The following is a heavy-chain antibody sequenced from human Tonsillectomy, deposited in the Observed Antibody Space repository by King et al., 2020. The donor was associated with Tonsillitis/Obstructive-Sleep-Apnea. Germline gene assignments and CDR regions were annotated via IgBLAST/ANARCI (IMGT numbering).Heavy chain of an antibody. D-gene: IGHD3-3*01. V-gene: IGHV3-23*04. CDR2: IGGSGSSP. Sequence: VQLVESGGGFVQPGGSLRLSCAGSGFTFRSYGMSWVRQAPGKGLEWVSGIGGSGSSPTYADSVKGRLTISRDNSNNTLYLQMNSLRAEDTALYYCAKXLWSGFLVPLDNXGQGTLVTVSS. J-gene: IGHJ4*02. CDR3: AKXLWSGFLVPLDN. CDR1: GFTFRSYG.